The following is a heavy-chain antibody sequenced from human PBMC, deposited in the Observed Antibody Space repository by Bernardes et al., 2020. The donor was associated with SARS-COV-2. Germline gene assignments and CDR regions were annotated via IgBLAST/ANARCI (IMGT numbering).Heavy chain of an antibody. V-gene: IGHV4-61*05. CDR1: GGSISNSNYY. Sequence: SETLSLTCAVSGGSISNSNYYWGWIRQPPGKGLEWIGYIYDSGSTNYNPSLKSRVTISVDTSKNQFSLKVTSVNAADTAVYYCARGVQGVIITSPYYYGMDVWGQGTTVTVSS. CDR2: IYDSGST. J-gene: IGHJ6*02. D-gene: IGHD3-10*01. CDR3: ARGVQGVIITSPYYYGMDV.